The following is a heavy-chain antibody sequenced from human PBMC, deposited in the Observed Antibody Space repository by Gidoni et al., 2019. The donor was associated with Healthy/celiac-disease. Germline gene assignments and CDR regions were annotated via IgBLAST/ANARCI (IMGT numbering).Heavy chain of an antibody. CDR1: GYTLTSSA. CDR2: INAGNGNT. CDR3: ARDVSMVRGVIRQSPPSRGMDV. J-gene: IGHJ6*02. V-gene: IGHV1-3*01. D-gene: IGHD3-10*01. Sequence: QVQLVQSGAEVKKPGASVKVSCKASGYTLTSSAMHWVRQAPGQRLEWMGWINAGNGNTKYSQKFQGRVTITRDTSASTAYMELSSLRSEDTAVYYCARDVSMVRGVIRQSPPSRGMDVWGQGTTVTVSS.